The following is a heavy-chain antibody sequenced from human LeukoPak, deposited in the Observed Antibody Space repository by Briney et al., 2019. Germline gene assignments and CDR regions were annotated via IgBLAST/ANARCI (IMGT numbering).Heavy chain of an antibody. D-gene: IGHD2-15*01. CDR1: DGSISSYY. V-gene: IGHV4-59*08. J-gene: IGHJ4*02. CDR3: ARLMTSLIVDY. CDR2: IYYSGST. Sequence: SETLSLTCTVSDGSISSYYWSLIRQPPGKGLEWIGYIYYSGSTNYNPSLKSRVTISVDTSKNQFSLKLSSVTAADTAVYYCARLMTSLIVDYWGQGTLVTVSS.